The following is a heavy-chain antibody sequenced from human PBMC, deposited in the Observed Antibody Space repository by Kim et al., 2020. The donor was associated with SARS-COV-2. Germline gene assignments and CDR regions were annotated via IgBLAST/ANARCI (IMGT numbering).Heavy chain of an antibody. D-gene: IGHD6-13*01. CDR1: GSSFTSYW. CDR2: IYPGDSDT. Sequence: GGSLKISCKGSGSSFTSYWIGWVRQMPGKGLEWMGIIYPGDSDTRYSPSFQGQVTISADKSISTAYLQWSSLKASDTAMYYCARAYSSSFPHDAFDIWGQGTMVTVSS. CDR3: ARAYSSSFPHDAFDI. V-gene: IGHV5-51*01. J-gene: IGHJ3*02.